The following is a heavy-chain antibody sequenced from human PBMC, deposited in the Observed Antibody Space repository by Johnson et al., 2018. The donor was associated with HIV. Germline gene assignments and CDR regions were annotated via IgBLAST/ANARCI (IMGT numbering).Heavy chain of an antibody. CDR2: IWYDGSNK. Sequence: QVQLVESGGGLVQSGGSLRLSCAASGFTFSSYGMHWVRQAPGKGLEWVAVIWYDGSNKYYAESVKGRFTVSRDNSKNTLYMQMNSLRTEDTAVYYCAREGGGTLVLGDEGAFDVWGQGTMGSVSS. D-gene: IGHD3-10*01. J-gene: IGHJ3*01. CDR1: GFTFSSYG. V-gene: IGHV3-33*08. CDR3: AREGGGTLVLGDEGAFDV.